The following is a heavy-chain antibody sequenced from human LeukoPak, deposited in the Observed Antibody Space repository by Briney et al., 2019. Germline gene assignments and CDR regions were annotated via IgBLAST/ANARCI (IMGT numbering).Heavy chain of an antibody. Sequence: GGSLRLSCAASGFTFSSFGMHWVRQAPGKGLKWGKFIRSDGSNRYYADSVEGRFTISRDNSKNTLYLQMNSLRAEDTAVYYCARDGVGLVNHYYYYGMDVWGQGTTVTVSS. CDR2: IRSDGSNR. J-gene: IGHJ6*02. D-gene: IGHD3-9*01. V-gene: IGHV3-30*02. CDR1: GFTFSSFG. CDR3: ARDGVGLVNHYYYYGMDV.